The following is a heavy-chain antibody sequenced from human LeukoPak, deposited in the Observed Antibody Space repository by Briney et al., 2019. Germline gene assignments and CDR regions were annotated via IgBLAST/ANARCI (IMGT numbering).Heavy chain of an antibody. CDR3: ARDPGPGGEARGSGIDY. CDR1: GYTFANYG. Sequence: GASVKVSCKASGYTFANYGISWVRQAPGQGPEWMGWISAYNGNTNYAQKLQGRGTMTTDTSTSTAYMELRSLSSDDTAVYYCARDPGPGGEARGSGIDYWGQGTLVTVSS. J-gene: IGHJ4*02. D-gene: IGHD3-16*01. CDR2: ISAYNGNT. V-gene: IGHV1-18*01.